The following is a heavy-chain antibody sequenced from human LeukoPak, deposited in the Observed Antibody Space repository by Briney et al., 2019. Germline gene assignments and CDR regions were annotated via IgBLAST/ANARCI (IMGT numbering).Heavy chain of an antibody. CDR1: GFTFSSYA. CDR3: TTSETYYYDSSGPYIDAFDI. V-gene: IGHV3-30*04. Sequence: GGSLRLSCAASGFTFSSYAMHWVRQAPGKGLEWVAVISYDGSNKYYADSVKGRFTISRDNSKNTLYLQMNSLKTEDTAVYYCTTSETYYYDSSGPYIDAFDIWGQGTMVTVSS. CDR2: ISYDGSNK. D-gene: IGHD3-22*01. J-gene: IGHJ3*02.